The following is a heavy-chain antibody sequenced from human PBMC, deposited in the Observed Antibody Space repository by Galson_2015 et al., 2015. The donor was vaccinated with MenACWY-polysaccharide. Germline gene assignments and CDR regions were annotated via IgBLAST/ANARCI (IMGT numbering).Heavy chain of an antibody. CDR1: GGSISSSYW. J-gene: IGHJ6*01. CDR2: IYHDGRT. Sequence: ETLSLTCAVSGGSISSSYWWTWVRQPPGKGLEWIGEIYHDGRTAYIPSLKSRITVSLDKAKNQVSLRLISVTAADTAVYYCAKRPIRASGGGLDVWG. D-gene: IGHD3-10*01. CDR3: AKRPIRASGGGLDV. V-gene: IGHV4-4*02.